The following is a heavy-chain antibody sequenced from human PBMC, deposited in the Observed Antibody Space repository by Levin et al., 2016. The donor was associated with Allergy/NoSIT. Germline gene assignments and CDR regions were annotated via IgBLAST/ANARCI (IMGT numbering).Heavy chain of an antibody. CDR2: ISYDGSNK. Sequence: GESLKISCAASGFTFSSYAMHWVRQAPGKGLEWVAVISYDGSNKYYADSVKGRFTISRDNSKNTLYVQMNSLRAEDTAVYYCARDGGLVVVVAATSLPLDYWGQGTVVTVSS. D-gene: IGHD2-15*01. CDR3: ARDGGLVVVVAATSLPLDY. V-gene: IGHV3-30-3*01. CDR1: GFTFSSYA. J-gene: IGHJ4*02.